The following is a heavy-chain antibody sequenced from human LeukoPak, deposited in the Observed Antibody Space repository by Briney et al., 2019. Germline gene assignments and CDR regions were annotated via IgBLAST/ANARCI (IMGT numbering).Heavy chain of an antibody. CDR1: SGSLSGYS. Sequence: SETLSLTCAFSSGSLSGYSWGWIRKPPGKGLEWVGEISHSGITNYNASLKSRVTISLNKSEIQFSLMLSSVTAADTAVYYCTRQSGTVTPIDYWSQGTLVTVSS. CDR2: ISHSGIT. V-gene: IGHV4-34*01. D-gene: IGHD4-17*01. CDR3: TRQSGTVTPIDY. J-gene: IGHJ4*02.